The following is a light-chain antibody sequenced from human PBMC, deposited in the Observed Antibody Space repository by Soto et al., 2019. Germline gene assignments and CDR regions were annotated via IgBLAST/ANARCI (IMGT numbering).Light chain of an antibody. Sequence: EIVLTQSPATLSLSPGERSALSCRASQSVSSYLAWYQQKPGQAPRPLIYDASNRATGIPARFSGSGSGTDFTLTISSLEPEDFAVYYCQQRSNWLLTFGGGTKVDIK. CDR3: QQRSNWLLT. V-gene: IGKV3-11*01. CDR1: QSVSSY. J-gene: IGKJ4*01. CDR2: DAS.